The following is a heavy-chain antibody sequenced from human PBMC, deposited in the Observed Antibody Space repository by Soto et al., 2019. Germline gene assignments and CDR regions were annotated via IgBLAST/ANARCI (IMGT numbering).Heavy chain of an antibody. D-gene: IGHD1-7*01. CDR2: IHPSGGGT. Sequence: VKVSCKPSGYTFNTYYLHWLRQAPGQALEWMGVIHPSGGGTTYAQKFLGRVTVTRDTSTTTVFMELSSLRSDDTAVYYCARGGGGTTSLKLQFWGQGTLVTVSS. V-gene: IGHV1-46*02. CDR3: ARGGGGTTSLKLQF. CDR1: GYTFNTYY. J-gene: IGHJ4*02.